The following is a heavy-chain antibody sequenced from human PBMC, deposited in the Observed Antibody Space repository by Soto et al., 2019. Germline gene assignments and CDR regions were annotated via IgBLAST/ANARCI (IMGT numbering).Heavy chain of an antibody. V-gene: IGHV3-48*01. CDR3: ARFGRDIVVVPAGGWFDP. CDR2: ISSSSSTI. CDR1: GFTFSSYS. D-gene: IGHD2-2*01. J-gene: IGHJ5*02. Sequence: GGSLRLSCAASGFTFSSYSMNWVRQAPGKGLEWVSYISSSSSTIYYADSVKGRFTISRDNAKNSLYLQMNSLRAEDTAVYYCARFGRDIVVVPAGGWFDPWGQGTLVTVSS.